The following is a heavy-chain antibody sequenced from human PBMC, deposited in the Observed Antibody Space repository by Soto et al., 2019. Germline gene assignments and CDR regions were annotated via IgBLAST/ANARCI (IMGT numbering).Heavy chain of an antibody. Sequence: SETLSLTCTVSGGSISSGGYYWSWIRQHPGKGLEWIGYIYYSGSTYYNPSLKSRVTISVDTSKNQFSLKLSSVTAADTAMYYCARRAAQYGMDVWGQGTTVTVSS. CDR1: GGSISSGGYY. V-gene: IGHV4-31*03. CDR3: ARRAAQYGMDV. CDR2: IYYSGST. D-gene: IGHD6-6*01. J-gene: IGHJ6*02.